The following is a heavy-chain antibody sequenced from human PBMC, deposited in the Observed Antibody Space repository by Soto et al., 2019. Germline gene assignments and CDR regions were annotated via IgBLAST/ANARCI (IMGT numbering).Heavy chain of an antibody. Sequence: GGSLRLSCAASGFTFSSYAMSWVRQAPGKGLEWVSAISGGGGSTYYADSVKGRFTIYRDNSKNTLYLQMNSLRAEDTAVYYCAKELELELPWYYFDYWGQGTLVTVSS. V-gene: IGHV3-23*01. CDR1: GFTFSSYA. CDR3: AKELELELPWYYFDY. J-gene: IGHJ4*02. D-gene: IGHD1-26*01. CDR2: ISGGGGST.